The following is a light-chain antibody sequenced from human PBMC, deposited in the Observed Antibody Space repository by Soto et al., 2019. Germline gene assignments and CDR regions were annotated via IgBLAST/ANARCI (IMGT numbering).Light chain of an antibody. CDR1: SSDVGGYNY. J-gene: IGLJ1*01. Sequence: QSALTQPASVSGSPGQSITISCTGTSSDVGGYNYVSWYQQHPGKAPKLMIYEVSNRPSGVSNRFSGSKSGNTASLTISGLQAEDEADYYFCSFASSKTYVFGTGTKVTVL. CDR3: CSFASSKTYV. CDR2: EVS. V-gene: IGLV2-14*01.